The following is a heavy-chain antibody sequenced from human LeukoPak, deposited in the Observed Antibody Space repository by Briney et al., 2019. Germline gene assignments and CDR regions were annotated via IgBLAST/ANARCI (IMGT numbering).Heavy chain of an antibody. Sequence: GGSLRLSCAASGFTVSSNYMSWVRQAPGKGLEWVSVIYSGGSTYYADSVKGRFTISRDNSKNTLYLQMNSLRAEDTAVYYCARAPFTYDSSGDSFDIWGQGTMVTVSS. CDR3: ARAPFTYDSSGDSFDI. D-gene: IGHD3-22*01. CDR2: IYSGGST. J-gene: IGHJ3*02. V-gene: IGHV3-66*02. CDR1: GFTVSSNY.